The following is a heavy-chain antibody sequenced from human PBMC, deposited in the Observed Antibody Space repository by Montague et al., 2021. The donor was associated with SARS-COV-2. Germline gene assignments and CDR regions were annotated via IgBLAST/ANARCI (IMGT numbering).Heavy chain of an antibody. V-gene: IGHV3-74*01. J-gene: IGHJ6*03. CDR1: GFTFSSYW. Sequence: SLRLSCAASGFTFSSYWMHWVRQAPGKGLVWVSRINSDVSITNYAESVKGRFTISRDNAKNTLYLQMNSLRDDDTAVYYCARETIVPAAIGYYYYMDVWGKGTPVTVSS. D-gene: IGHD2-2*01. CDR3: ARETIVPAAIGYYYYMDV. CDR2: INSDVSIT.